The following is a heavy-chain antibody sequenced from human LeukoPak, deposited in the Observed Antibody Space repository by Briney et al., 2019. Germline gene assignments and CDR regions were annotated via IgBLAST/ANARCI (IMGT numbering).Heavy chain of an antibody. V-gene: IGHV3-21*01. D-gene: IGHD3-22*01. CDR2: ISSSSSYI. Sequence: GGSLRLSCAASGFTFSSYSMNWVRQAPGKGLEWVSSISSSSSYIYYADSVKGRFTISRDNAKNTLYLQMNGLRAEDTAVYYCSRSAYYDGSGNYYDYWGQGTLVTVSS. CDR1: GFTFSSYS. CDR3: SRSAYYDGSGNYYDY. J-gene: IGHJ4*02.